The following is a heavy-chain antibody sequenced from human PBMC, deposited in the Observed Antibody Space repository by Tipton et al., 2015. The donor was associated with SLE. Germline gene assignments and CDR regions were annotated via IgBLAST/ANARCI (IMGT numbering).Heavy chain of an antibody. Sequence: GSLRLSCAASGFTVSSNYMSWVRQAPGKGLEWVSLIYSGVTTSYADSVKGRFTISRDNSKNRLFLQMNSLRSEDTAVYYCAKDGTTLPLYYFDYWGQGTLVTVSS. D-gene: IGHD1-1*01. V-gene: IGHV3-53*05. J-gene: IGHJ4*02. CDR2: IYSGVTT. CDR3: AKDGTTLPLYYFDY. CDR1: GFTVSSNY.